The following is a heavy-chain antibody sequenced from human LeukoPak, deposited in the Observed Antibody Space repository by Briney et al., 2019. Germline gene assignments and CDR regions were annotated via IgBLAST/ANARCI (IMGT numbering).Heavy chain of an antibody. CDR1: GYTFTSYG. D-gene: IGHD3-22*01. V-gene: IGHV1-18*01. CDR3: ARDGRPFLGYYYDSSGYYYYFDY. CDR2: ISAYNGNT. J-gene: IGHJ4*02. Sequence: ASVKVSCKASGYTFTSYGISWVRQAPGQGLEWMGWISAYNGNTNYAQKLQGRVTMTTDTSTSTAYMELRSLRSGDTAVYYCARDGRPFLGYYYDSSGYYYYFDYWGQGTLVTVSS.